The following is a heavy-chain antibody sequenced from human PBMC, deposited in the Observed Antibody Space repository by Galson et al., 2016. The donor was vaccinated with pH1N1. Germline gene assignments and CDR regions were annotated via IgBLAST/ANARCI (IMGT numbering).Heavy chain of an antibody. V-gene: IGHV4-61*02. J-gene: IGHJ4*02. D-gene: IGHD3-10*01. CDR1: GGSISSSIYH. CDR3: ARDRVALTGIFDY. Sequence: TLSLTCTVSGGSISSSIYHWNWIRQPAGKGLEWIGRMYTSGTTTYNPSLESRVSISVDTSKNQFSLRLSSVTAADTAVYFCARDRVALTGIFDYWGQGALVTVSS. CDR2: MYTSGTT.